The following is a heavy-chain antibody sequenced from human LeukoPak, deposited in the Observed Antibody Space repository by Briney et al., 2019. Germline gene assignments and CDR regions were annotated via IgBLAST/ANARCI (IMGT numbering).Heavy chain of an antibody. D-gene: IGHD3-10*01. J-gene: IGHJ4*02. CDR1: GGTFSSYA. V-gene: IGHV1-69*13. CDR3: ARKESGFYYGSGSYYNPLDY. Sequence: GASVKVSCKASGGTFSSYAISWVRQAPGQGLEWMGGIIPIFGTANYVQKFQGRVTITADESTSTAYMELSSLRSEDTAVYYCARKESGFYYGSGSYYNPLDYWGQGTLVTVSS. CDR2: IIPIFGTA.